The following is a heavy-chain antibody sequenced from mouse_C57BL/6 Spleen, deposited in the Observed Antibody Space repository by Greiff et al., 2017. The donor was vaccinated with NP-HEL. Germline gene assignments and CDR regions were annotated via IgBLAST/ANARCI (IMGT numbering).Heavy chain of an antibody. Sequence: EVQRVESGGGLVKPGGSLQLSCAASGFTFSDDGMHWGRQAPEKGLEWVAYISSGSSTIYYAATVKGRFTISRDNAKNTLFLQKTSLRSEDTAMYYCARMRLGRDLYYFDYWGQGTTLTVSS. CDR2: ISSGSSTI. V-gene: IGHV5-17*01. CDR1: GFTFSDDG. J-gene: IGHJ2*01. CDR3: ARMRLGRDLYYFDY. D-gene: IGHD4-1*01.